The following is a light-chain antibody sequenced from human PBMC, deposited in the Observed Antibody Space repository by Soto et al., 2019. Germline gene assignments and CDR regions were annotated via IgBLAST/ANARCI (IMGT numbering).Light chain of an antibody. Sequence: QSVLTQPPSASGTPGQRVTISCSGSSSNIGSNTVNWYQQLPGTAPKLLIYRNNQRPSGVPDRFSGSKSGTSASLAISWLQSEDEADYYCAAWDDSLNGVLFGGGTKVTVL. V-gene: IGLV1-44*01. CDR2: RNN. CDR3: AAWDDSLNGVL. J-gene: IGLJ2*01. CDR1: SSNIGSNT.